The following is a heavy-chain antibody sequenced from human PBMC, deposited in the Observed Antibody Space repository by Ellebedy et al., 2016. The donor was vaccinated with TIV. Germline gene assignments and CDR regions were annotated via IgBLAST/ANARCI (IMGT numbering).Heavy chain of an antibody. CDR2: IYNSGNT. Sequence: GSLRLSCTVSGDSISSYYWSWIRQPPGKGLEWKGYIYNSGNTRNNPSLRSRVTISLLTSKNQFSLKLSSVTAADTAMYYCARGGYGGYDSVDAFDIWGQGTMVTVSS. D-gene: IGHD5-12*01. CDR1: GDSISSYY. J-gene: IGHJ3*02. V-gene: IGHV4-59*08. CDR3: ARGGYGGYDSVDAFDI.